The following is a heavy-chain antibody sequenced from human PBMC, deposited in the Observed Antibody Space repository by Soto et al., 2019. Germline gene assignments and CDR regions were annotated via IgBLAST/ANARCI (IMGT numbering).Heavy chain of an antibody. CDR3: TKDLSWGQSDY. Sequence: DVKLVESGGGLVQPGESLRLSCAVSGFTFSSYWMHWFRQDPGMGLVWVATINPDGTTTQYADFVQGRFTVSRSNARTTLFLQMNGLSAEATARYYCTKDLSWGQSDYWGRGTLVTVSS. D-gene: IGHD3-16*01. V-gene: IGHV3-74*02. CDR1: GFTFSSYW. CDR2: INPDGTTT. J-gene: IGHJ4*02.